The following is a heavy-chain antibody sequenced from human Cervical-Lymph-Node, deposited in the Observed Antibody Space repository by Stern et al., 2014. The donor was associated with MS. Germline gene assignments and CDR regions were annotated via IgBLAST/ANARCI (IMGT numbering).Heavy chain of an antibody. D-gene: IGHD3-3*01. Sequence: QVQLQESGPGLVKPSGTLSLTCAVSGDSISSSNWWSWVRQSPGKGLEWIGEVYQSGTTNYNPSLKSRVTISVDKSKNQFSLKMSFVTAADTAVYYCARVKGVAARTFDYWGQGTLVTVSS. V-gene: IGHV4-4*02. J-gene: IGHJ4*02. CDR2: VYQSGTT. CDR3: ARVKGVAARTFDY. CDR1: GDSISSSNW.